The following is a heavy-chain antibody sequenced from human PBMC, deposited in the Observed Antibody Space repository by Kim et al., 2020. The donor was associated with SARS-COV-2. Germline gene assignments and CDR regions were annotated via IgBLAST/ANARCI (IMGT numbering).Heavy chain of an antibody. J-gene: IGHJ2*01. CDR3: ARPQYYYGSGSPADPYFDL. CDR2: IYYSGST. V-gene: IGHV4-59*08. CDR1: GGSISSYY. D-gene: IGHD3-10*01. Sequence: SETLSLTCTVSGGSISSYYWSWIRQPPGKGLEWIGYIYYSGSTNYNPSLKSRVTISVDTSKNQFSLKLSSVTAADTAVYYCARPQYYYGSGSPADPYFDLWGRGTLVTVSS.